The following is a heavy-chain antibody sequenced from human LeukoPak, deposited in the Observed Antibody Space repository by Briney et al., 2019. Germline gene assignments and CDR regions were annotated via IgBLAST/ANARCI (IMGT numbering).Heavy chain of an antibody. CDR2: IKQDGSEK. V-gene: IGHV3-7*01. Sequence: PGGSLRLSCAASGFTFYDYGMTWVRQAPGKGLEWVANIKQDGSEKYYVDSVKGRFTISRDNAKNSLYLQMNSLRAEDTAVYYCARDIPIITMVRGSYMDVWGKGTTVTVSS. D-gene: IGHD3-10*01. CDR1: GFTFYDYG. J-gene: IGHJ6*03. CDR3: ARDIPIITMVRGSYMDV.